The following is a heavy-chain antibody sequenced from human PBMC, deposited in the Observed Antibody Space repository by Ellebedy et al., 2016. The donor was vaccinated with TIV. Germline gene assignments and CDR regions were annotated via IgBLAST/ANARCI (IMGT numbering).Heavy chain of an antibody. CDR1: GFTFSSYW. V-gene: IGHV3-7*03. CDR3: ARGGSSGYYYVY. D-gene: IGHD3-22*01. J-gene: IGHJ4*02. Sequence: GESLKISXAASGFTFSSYWMSWVRQAPGKGLEWVANIKEDGSEKYYVDSVKGRFTISRDNTKNSLYLQMNSLRTEDAAVYYCARGGSSGYYYVYWGQGTLVTVSS. CDR2: IKEDGSEK.